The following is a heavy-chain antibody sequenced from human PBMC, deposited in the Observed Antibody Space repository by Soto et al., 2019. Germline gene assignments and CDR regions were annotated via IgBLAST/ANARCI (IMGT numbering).Heavy chain of an antibody. D-gene: IGHD5-18*01. Sequence: PGGSLRLSCAASGFSFSSYGMHWVRQAPGKGLEWVAVISYDGSNKYYADSVKGRFTTSRDNSKNTLYLQMNSLRAEDTAVYYCAKAVQLWFPLDYWGQGTLVTVSS. CDR2: ISYDGSNK. J-gene: IGHJ4*02. CDR3: AKAVQLWFPLDY. V-gene: IGHV3-30*18. CDR1: GFSFSSYG.